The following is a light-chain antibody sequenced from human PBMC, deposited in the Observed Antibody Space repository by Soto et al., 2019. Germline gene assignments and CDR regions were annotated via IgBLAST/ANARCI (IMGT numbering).Light chain of an antibody. V-gene: IGLV2-8*01. Sequence: QSALTQPPSASGSPGQSVTISCTGTSSDVGGYNYVSWYQQYPGRAPKLMIYEVTKRPSGVPDRFSGSKSGNXASLXVSGLQAXXEADYYCSSYAASNNFXFVFGGG. CDR2: EVT. J-gene: IGLJ3*02. CDR1: SSDVGGYNY. CDR3: SSYAASNNFXFV.